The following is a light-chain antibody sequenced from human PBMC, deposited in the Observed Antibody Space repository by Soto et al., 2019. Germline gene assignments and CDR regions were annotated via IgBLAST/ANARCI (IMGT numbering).Light chain of an antibody. CDR2: GNT. J-gene: IGLJ1*01. CDR1: SSNIGSTYD. V-gene: IGLV1-40*01. Sequence: QSVLTQPPSVSGAPGQRVTIPCTGSSSNIGSTYDVQWYQQLPGTAPKLLIHGNTDRPSGVPDRFSGYKSGTSASLAITELQADDEADYYCQSYDDSLSVHYVFGTGTQLTVL. CDR3: QSYDDSLSVHYV.